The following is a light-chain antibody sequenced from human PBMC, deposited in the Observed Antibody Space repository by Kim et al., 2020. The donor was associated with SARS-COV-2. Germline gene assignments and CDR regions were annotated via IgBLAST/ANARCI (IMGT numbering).Light chain of an antibody. CDR3: ASWDDSLSGMF. J-gene: IGLJ2*01. CDR2: RDN. Sequence: GQSVTISCTGSASNIGGNYVFWYQQVPPTAPKLLIFRDNLRPSGVPDRFSGSKSGTSASLAISGLRSEDDGDFYCASWDDSLSGMFFGGGTQLTVL. V-gene: IGLV1-47*01. CDR1: ASNIGGNY.